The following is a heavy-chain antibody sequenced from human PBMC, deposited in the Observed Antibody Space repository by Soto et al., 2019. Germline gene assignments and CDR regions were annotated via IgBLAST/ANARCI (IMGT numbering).Heavy chain of an antibody. CDR3: ARVVCTSTSCYSPGWFDP. CDR1: GGSINSGGYY. D-gene: IGHD2-2*01. Sequence: QVQLQESGPGLMKPSQTLSLTCTVSGGSINSGGYYWSWVRQPPGKGLEWIGNIYYSGSTYCNPSLKSRVTISVDTSKNQFSLNLTSVTAADTAVYYCARVVCTSTSCYSPGWFDPWGQGTLVTVSS. CDR2: IYYSGST. V-gene: IGHV4-31*03. J-gene: IGHJ5*02.